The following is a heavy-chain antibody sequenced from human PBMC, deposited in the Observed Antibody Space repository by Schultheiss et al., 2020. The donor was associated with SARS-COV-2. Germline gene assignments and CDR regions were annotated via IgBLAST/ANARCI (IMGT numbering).Heavy chain of an antibody. CDR2: IYYSGST. J-gene: IGHJ3*02. Sequence: SETLSLTCTVSGGSISSGGYYWSWIRQHPGKGLEWIGYIYYSGSTYYNPSLKSRVTISVDTSKNQFSLKLNSVTAADTAVYYCARGWGSGAFDIWGQGTMVTVPS. CDR3: ARGWGSGAFDI. CDR1: GGSISSGGYY. D-gene: IGHD7-27*01. V-gene: IGHV4-31*03.